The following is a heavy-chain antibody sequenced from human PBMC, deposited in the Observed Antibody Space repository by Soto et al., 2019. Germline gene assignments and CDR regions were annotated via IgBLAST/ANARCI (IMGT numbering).Heavy chain of an antibody. J-gene: IGHJ4*02. V-gene: IGHV3-30-3*01. CDR3: ARPIWFGELTGAFDY. CDR2: ISYDGSNK. CDR1: GFTFSSYA. D-gene: IGHD3-10*01. Sequence: GGSLRLSCAASGFTFSSYAMHWVRQAPGKGLEWVAVISYDGSNKYYADSVKGRFTISRDNSKHTLYLQMNSLRAEDTAVYYCARPIWFGELTGAFDYWGQGTLVTVSS.